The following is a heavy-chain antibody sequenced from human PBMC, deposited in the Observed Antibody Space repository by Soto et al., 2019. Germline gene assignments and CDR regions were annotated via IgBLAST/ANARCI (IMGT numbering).Heavy chain of an antibody. CDR3: ARDRSYDFWSGYYLWFDP. D-gene: IGHD3-3*01. CDR2: FSAYNGNT. V-gene: IGHV1-18*01. Sequence: GASVKVSCKSSGYTFTSYGISCVRQAPGQGLEWMGWFSAYNGNTNYAQKLQGRVTMTTDTSTSTAYMELRSLRSDDTAVYYCARDRSYDFWSGYYLWFDPWGQGTLVTVSS. J-gene: IGHJ5*02. CDR1: GYTFTSYG.